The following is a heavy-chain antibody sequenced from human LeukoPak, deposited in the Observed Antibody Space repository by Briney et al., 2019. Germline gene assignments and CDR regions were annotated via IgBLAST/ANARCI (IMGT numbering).Heavy chain of an antibody. CDR3: ARAKERFYYDSSGYRWFDP. Sequence: ASVKVSCKASGYTFTSYYVHWVRQAPGQGLEWMGIINPSGGSTSYAQKFQGRVTMTRDMSTSTVYMELSSLRSEDTALYYCARAKERFYYDSSGYRWFDPWGQGTLVTVSS. CDR1: GYTFTSYY. CDR2: INPSGGST. V-gene: IGHV1-46*01. D-gene: IGHD3-22*01. J-gene: IGHJ5*02.